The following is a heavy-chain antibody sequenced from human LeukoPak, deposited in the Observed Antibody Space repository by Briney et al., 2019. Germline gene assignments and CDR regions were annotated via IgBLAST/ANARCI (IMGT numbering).Heavy chain of an antibody. D-gene: IGHD3-22*01. CDR1: GGSISSYY. J-gene: IGHJ5*02. Sequence: PSETLSLTCTVSGGSISSYYWSWIRQPPGKGLEWIGYIYYSGSTNYNPSLKSRVTISVDTSKNQFFLKLSSVTAADTAVYYCARIAGDYYDSSGYYPNWFDPWGQGTLVTVSS. V-gene: IGHV4-59*01. CDR2: IYYSGST. CDR3: ARIAGDYYDSSGYYPNWFDP.